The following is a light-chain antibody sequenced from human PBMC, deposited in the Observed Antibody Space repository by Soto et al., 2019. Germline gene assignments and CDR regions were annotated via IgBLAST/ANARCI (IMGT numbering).Light chain of an antibody. CDR3: QQYGNYRT. CDR1: QSISSW. CDR2: KAS. Sequence: DIQMTQSPSTLSASVGDRVTITCRASQSISSWLAWYQQKPGKAPKLLISKASNLESGVPSRFSGSGSGIEFTLTISSLQPDDFAIYYCQQYGNYRTFGQGTKVEIK. V-gene: IGKV1-5*03. J-gene: IGKJ1*01.